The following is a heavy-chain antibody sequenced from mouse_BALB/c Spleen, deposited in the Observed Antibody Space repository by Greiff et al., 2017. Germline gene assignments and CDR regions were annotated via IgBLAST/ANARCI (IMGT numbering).Heavy chain of an antibody. D-gene: IGHD2-10*02. CDR3: ARQEYGNYVNWYFDV. V-gene: IGHV5-6*01. CDR1: GFTFSSYG. CDR2: ISSGGSYT. Sequence: EVKLVESGGDLVKPGGSLKLSCAASGFTFSSYGMSWVRQTPDKRLEWVATISSGGSYTYYPDSVKGRFTISRDNAKNTLYLQMSSLKSEDTAMYYCARQEYGNYVNWYFDVWGAGTTVTVSS. J-gene: IGHJ1*01.